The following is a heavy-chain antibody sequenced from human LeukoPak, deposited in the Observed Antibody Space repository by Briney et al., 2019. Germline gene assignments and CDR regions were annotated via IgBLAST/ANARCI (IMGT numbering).Heavy chain of an antibody. Sequence: GGSLRLSCAASGFTFSSYSMNWVRQAPGKGLEWVSSISSSSSYIYYADSVKGRFTISRDNSKNTLYLQMNSLRAEDTAVYYCAKERERFLEWLLSYYFDYWGQGTLVTVSS. CDR1: GFTFSSYS. J-gene: IGHJ4*02. D-gene: IGHD3-3*01. V-gene: IGHV3-21*01. CDR2: ISSSSSYI. CDR3: AKERERFLEWLLSYYFDY.